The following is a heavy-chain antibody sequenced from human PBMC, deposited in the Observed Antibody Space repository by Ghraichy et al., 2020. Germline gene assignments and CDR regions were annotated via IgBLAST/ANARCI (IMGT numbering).Heavy chain of an antibody. Sequence: SGPTLVKPTQTLTLTCTFSGFSLSSRGVGVGWIRQPPGKALEWLALIYWDDDKNYRPSLKSRLTITKDTSKNQVVLKMTNMDPVDTATYYCARGYSSSWHSYNWFDPWGQGSLVTVSS. D-gene: IGHD6-13*01. CDR2: IYWDDDK. CDR3: ARGYSSSWHSYNWFDP. J-gene: IGHJ5*02. CDR1: GFSLSSRGVG. V-gene: IGHV2-5*02.